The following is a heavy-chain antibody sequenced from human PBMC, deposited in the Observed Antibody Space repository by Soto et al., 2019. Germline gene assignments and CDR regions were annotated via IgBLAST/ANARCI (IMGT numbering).Heavy chain of an antibody. D-gene: IGHD5-18*01. J-gene: IGHJ4*02. V-gene: IGHV3-74*01. CDR1: GFTFSSYW. CDR2: IYSDGSGT. CDR3: ATLNSFGADY. Sequence: VGSLRLSCAASGFTFSSYWMHWVRQAPGKRLVWVSRIYSDGSGTTYADSVKGRFTISRDNAKSMLYLQMNSLRVEDTAVYYCATLNSFGADYWGQGTLVTVSS.